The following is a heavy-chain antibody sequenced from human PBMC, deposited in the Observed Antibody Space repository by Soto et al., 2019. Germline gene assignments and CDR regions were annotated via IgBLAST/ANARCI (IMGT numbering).Heavy chain of an antibody. Sequence: QITLKESGPTLVKPTQTLTLTCTFSGFSLSTSGVGVGCIRQPPGKALEWLTAIYWDDSKEYSPSLQRRLTITKDTSKNQVVLTMTNMDPVDTATYYCAHKRSGDYPLDYWGQGTLVTVSS. D-gene: IGHD4-17*01. CDR1: GFSLSTSGVG. J-gene: IGHJ4*02. V-gene: IGHV2-5*02. CDR3: AHKRSGDYPLDY. CDR2: IYWDDSK.